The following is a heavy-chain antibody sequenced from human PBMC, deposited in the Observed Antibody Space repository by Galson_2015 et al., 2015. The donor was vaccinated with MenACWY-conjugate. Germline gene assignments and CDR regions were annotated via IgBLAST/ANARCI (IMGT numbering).Heavy chain of an antibody. CDR3: ARVNHYDSIAYYFDY. V-gene: IGHV4-31*03. J-gene: IGHJ4*02. D-gene: IGHD3-22*01. Sequence: TLSLTCSVSGGSINSGGYHWTWIRQHPEKGLEWTGYIYYSGTTSYNPALKSRITISVDTPKNQFSLSLSSVTAADTAVYYCARVNHYDSIAYYFDYWGQGTLVTVSS. CDR2: IYYSGTT. CDR1: GGSINSGGYH.